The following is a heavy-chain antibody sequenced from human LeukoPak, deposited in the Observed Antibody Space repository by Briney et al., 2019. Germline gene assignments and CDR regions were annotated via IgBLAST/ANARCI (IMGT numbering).Heavy chain of an antibody. J-gene: IGHJ4*02. D-gene: IGHD6-19*01. CDR3: GKTTTGYSSGQKPAWPVDY. CDR2: IFGSGGSA. Sequence: PGGSLRLSCEASGFTFGSYAMYWVRQAPGKGLEWVAGIFGSGGSAHYADSAKGQFTISRDNSKNTVYLQINSLRAEDTAVYYCGKTTTGYSSGQKPAWPVDYWGQGTLVTVSS. V-gene: IGHV3-23*01. CDR1: GFTFGSYA.